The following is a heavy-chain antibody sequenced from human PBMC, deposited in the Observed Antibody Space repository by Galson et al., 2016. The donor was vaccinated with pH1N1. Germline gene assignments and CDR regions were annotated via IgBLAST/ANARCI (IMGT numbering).Heavy chain of an antibody. CDR3: VGPLGNPPGY. V-gene: IGHV3-7*01. Sequence: SLRLSCAASGFTFSSYWMSWVRQAPGKGLEWVANIKQDGSERYYVDTVKGRFTISRDNAKESLYTQMNSLRAEDTAVYFCVGPLGNPPGYWGQGTLVTVSS. D-gene: IGHD1-14*01. CDR2: IKQDGSER. CDR1: GFTFSSYW. J-gene: IGHJ4*02.